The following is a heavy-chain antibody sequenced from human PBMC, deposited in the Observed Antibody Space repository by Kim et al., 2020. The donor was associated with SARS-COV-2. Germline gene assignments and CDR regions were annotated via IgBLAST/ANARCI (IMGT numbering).Heavy chain of an antibody. V-gene: IGHV4-39*07. Sequence: SETLSLTCTVSGGSISSSSYYWGWIRQPPGKGLEWIGSIYYSGSTYYNPSLKSRVTISVDTSKNQFSLKLSPVTAADTAVYYCARYSYGFLYFDYLGQVT. CDR2: IYYSGST. CDR1: GGSISSSSYY. D-gene: IGHD5-18*01. J-gene: IGHJ4*02. CDR3: ARYSYGFLYFDY.